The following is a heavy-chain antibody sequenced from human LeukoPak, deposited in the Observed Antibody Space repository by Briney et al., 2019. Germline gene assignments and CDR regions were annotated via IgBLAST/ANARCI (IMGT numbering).Heavy chain of an antibody. CDR2: IYYSGST. D-gene: IGHD1/OR15-1a*01. V-gene: IGHV4-59*08. Sequence: PSETLSLTCTVSGGSISSYYWSWIRQPPGKGLEWIGYIYYSGSTNYNPSLKSRVTISVDTSKNQFSLKLSSVTAADTAVYYCARSLPSEHTAVDYWGQGTLVTVSS. CDR1: GGSISSYY. CDR3: ARSLPSEHTAVDY. J-gene: IGHJ4*02.